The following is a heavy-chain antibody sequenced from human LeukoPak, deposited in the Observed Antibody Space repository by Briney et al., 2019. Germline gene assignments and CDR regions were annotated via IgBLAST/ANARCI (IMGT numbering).Heavy chain of an antibody. CDR3: ASTGSGWYEGIYYFDY. J-gene: IGHJ4*02. CDR2: IRHDGSET. Sequence: PGGSLRLSCAASGFPFSSYWMSWVRQAPGKGLEWVANIRHDGSETYYVDSLRGRFTISRDNAKNLVYLQMNSLRDEDTAVYYCASTGSGWYEGIYYFDYWGQGTLVTVSS. CDR1: GFPFSSYW. D-gene: IGHD6-19*01. V-gene: IGHV3-7*01.